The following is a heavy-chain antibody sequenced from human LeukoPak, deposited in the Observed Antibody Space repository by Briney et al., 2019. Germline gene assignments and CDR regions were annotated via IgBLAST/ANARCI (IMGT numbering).Heavy chain of an antibody. J-gene: IGHJ4*02. V-gene: IGHV3-11*01. CDR2: ISSSGSTI. D-gene: IGHD1-1*01. CDR1: GFTFSDYY. CDR3: ARPHELEPYYFDY. Sequence: GGSLRLSCAASGFTFSDYYMSWIRQAPGKGLEWVSYISSSGSTIYYADSVKGRFTISRDNAKNSLYLQMNSLRAEDTAVSYCARPHELEPYYFDYWGQGTLVTVSS.